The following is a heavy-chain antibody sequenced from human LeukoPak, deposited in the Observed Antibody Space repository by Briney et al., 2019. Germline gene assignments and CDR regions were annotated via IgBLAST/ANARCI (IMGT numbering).Heavy chain of an antibody. CDR3: ARDWGYYYDSSGYPGAFDI. J-gene: IGHJ3*02. V-gene: IGHV3-48*03. D-gene: IGHD3-22*01. CDR1: GFTFSSYE. Sequence: PGGSLRLSCAASGFTFSSYEMSWIRQAPGKGLEWVSYISSSGSTIYYADSVKGRFTISRDNAKNSLYLQMNSLRAEDTAVYYCARDWGYYYDSSGYPGAFDIWGQGTMVTVSS. CDR2: ISSSGSTI.